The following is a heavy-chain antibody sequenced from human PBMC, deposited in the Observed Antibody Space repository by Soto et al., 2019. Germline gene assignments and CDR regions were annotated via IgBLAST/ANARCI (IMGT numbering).Heavy chain of an antibody. Sequence: QVQLVQSGAEVKKPGSSVKVSCKASGGTFSSYTISWVRQAPGQGLEWMGRIIPILGIANYAQKFQGRVTITAXXSXSXXYMELSSLRSEDTAVYYCARNEYYYPNYYYYGMDVWGQGTTVTVSS. J-gene: IGHJ6*02. CDR3: ARNEYYYPNYYYYGMDV. CDR2: IIPILGIA. CDR1: GGTFSSYT. V-gene: IGHV1-69*02. D-gene: IGHD1-26*01.